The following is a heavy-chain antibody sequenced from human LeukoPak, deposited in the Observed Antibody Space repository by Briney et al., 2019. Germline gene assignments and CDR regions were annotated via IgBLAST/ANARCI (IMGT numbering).Heavy chain of an antibody. CDR1: GGSISSYY. CDR2: IYYSGNT. D-gene: IGHD3-10*01. CDR3: AREVGYYGSGSYRYYSYYGMDV. Sequence: SETLSLTCTVSGGSISSYYWSWIRQPPGKGLEWIGHIYYSGNTKYKPSLKSGVTISVDTFKSQFSLKLSSVTAADTAVYYCAREVGYYGSGSYRYYSYYGMDVWGQGTTVTVSS. J-gene: IGHJ6*02. V-gene: IGHV4-59*01.